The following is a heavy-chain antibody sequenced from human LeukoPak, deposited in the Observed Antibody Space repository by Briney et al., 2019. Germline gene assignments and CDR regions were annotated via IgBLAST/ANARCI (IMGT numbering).Heavy chain of an antibody. J-gene: IGHJ4*02. V-gene: IGHV1-69*04. D-gene: IGHD3-16*02. CDR3: ASHLRLGELSTFDY. CDR2: TIPILGIA. Sequence: RASVKVSCKASGGTFSSYAISWVRQAPGQGLEWMGRTIPILGIANYAQKFQGRVTITADKSTSTAYMELSSLRSEDTAVYYCASHLRLGELSTFDYWGQGTLVTVSS. CDR1: GGTFSSYA.